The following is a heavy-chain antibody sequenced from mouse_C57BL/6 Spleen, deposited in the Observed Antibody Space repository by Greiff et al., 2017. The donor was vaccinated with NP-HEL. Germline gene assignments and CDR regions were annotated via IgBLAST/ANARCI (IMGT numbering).Heavy chain of an antibody. CDR3: ARDGSSPGYFDV. CDR1: GYSITSGYY. D-gene: IGHD1-1*01. J-gene: IGHJ1*03. V-gene: IGHV3-6*01. Sequence: DVKLVESGPGLVKPSQSLSLTCSVTGYSITSGYYWNWIRQFPGNKLEWMGYISYDGSNNYNPSLKNRISITRDTSKNQFFLKLNSVTTEDTATYYCARDGSSPGYFDVWGTGTTVTVSS. CDR2: ISYDGSN.